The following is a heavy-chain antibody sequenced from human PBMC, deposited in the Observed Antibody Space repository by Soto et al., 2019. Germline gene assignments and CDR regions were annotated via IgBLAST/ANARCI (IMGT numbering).Heavy chain of an antibody. CDR1: GFTLSSYG. CDR2: ISYDGPNK. CDR3: AKGTLFGELLSGVDV. V-gene: IGHV3-30*18. Sequence: QVQLVESGGGVVQPGGSLRLSCAASGFTLSSYGMHWVRQAPGKGLEWVAVISYDGPNKYYADSVEGRLTVSRDNSKNTLHLQMNSLRAEDTAVYYCAKGTLFGELLSGVDVWGQGTTVTVSS. J-gene: IGHJ6*02. D-gene: IGHD3-10*02.